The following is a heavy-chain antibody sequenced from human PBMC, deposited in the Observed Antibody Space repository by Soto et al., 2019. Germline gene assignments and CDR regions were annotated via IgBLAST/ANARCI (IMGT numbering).Heavy chain of an antibody. V-gene: IGHV3-64D*08. D-gene: IGHD6-19*01. CDR2: ISSNGGST. CDR1: GFTFSSYA. Sequence: GGSLRLSCSASGFTFSSYAMHWVRQAPGKGLEYVSAISSNGGSTYYADSVKGRFTISRDNSKNTLYLQMSSLRAEDTAVYYCVMWRTGYSSDIDYWGQGTLVTVSS. J-gene: IGHJ4*02. CDR3: VMWRTGYSSDIDY.